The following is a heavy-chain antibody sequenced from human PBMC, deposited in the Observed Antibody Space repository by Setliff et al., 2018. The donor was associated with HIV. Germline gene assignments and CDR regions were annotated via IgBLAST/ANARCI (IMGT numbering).Heavy chain of an antibody. D-gene: IGHD3-22*01. CDR3: ATYYYDSSGYQVDASDI. CDR2: IYTTGST. J-gene: IGHJ3*02. Sequence: ASETLSLTCTVSGGSISSGFYYWSWIRQPAGKGLEWIGRIYTTGSTNYNPSLKSRVTISVDTSKNQFSLKLSSVTAADTAVYYCATYYYDSSGYQVDASDIWGQGTMVTVSS. CDR1: GGSISSGFYY. V-gene: IGHV4-61*02.